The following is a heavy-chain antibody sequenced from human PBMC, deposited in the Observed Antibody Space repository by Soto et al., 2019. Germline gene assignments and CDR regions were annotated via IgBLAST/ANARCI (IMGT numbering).Heavy chain of an antibody. Sequence: PGGSLRLSCAASGFTFSSYAMSWVRQAPGKGLDWVSAISGSGGSTYYADSVKGRFTISRDNSKNTLYLQMNSLRAEDTAVYYCAKVGSFMITSWIDYWGQGTLVTVSS. V-gene: IGHV3-23*01. CDR3: AKVGSFMITSWIDY. J-gene: IGHJ4*02. CDR1: GFTFSSYA. CDR2: ISGSGGST. D-gene: IGHD3-16*01.